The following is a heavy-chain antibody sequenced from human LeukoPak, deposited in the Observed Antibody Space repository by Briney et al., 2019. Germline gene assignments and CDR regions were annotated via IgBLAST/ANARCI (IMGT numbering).Heavy chain of an antibody. Sequence: GGSLRLSCAASGFTFSDYYMSWIRQAPGKGLEWVSYISSSSSHTNYADSVKGRFTISRDNAKNSLCLQMNSLRAEDTAVYYCARDRLTNDAFDIWGQGTMVTVSS. CDR1: GFTFSDYY. D-gene: IGHD2-8*01. J-gene: IGHJ3*02. V-gene: IGHV3-11*06. CDR2: ISSSSSHT. CDR3: ARDRLTNDAFDI.